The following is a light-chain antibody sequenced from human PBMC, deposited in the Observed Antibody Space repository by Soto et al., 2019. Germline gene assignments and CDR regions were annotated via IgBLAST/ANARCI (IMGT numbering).Light chain of an antibody. CDR3: QQLYTYPLT. CDR2: QAS. V-gene: IGKV1-5*03. Sequence: DIKMTQSPSTVSGSVGDRVTITCRASRTISSWLAWYQQKPGKAPKLLIYQASTLETGVPSRFSGSGSGTEFTLTITSLQPEDFAAYYCQQLYTYPLTFGGGTRLEIK. J-gene: IGKJ5*01. CDR1: RTISSW.